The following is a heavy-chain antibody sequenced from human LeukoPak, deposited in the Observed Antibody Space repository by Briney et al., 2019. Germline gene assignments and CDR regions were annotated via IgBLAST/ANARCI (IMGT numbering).Heavy chain of an antibody. CDR1: GFTFSSYA. Sequence: GGSLRLSCAASGFTFSSYAMHWVRQAPGKGLEWVAVISYDGSNKYYADSVKGRFTISRDNSKNTLYLQMNSLRAEDTAVYYCARGSGSYYNRYYFDYWGQGTLVTVSS. CDR2: ISYDGSNK. CDR3: ARGSGSYYNRYYFDY. J-gene: IGHJ4*02. V-gene: IGHV3-30-3*01. D-gene: IGHD3-10*01.